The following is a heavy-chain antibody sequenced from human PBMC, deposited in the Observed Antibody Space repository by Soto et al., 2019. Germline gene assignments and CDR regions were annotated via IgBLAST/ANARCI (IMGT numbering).Heavy chain of an antibody. J-gene: IGHJ4*02. Sequence: PGGSQRVSNTAADCPFRDLCMHLVRPAPDTGLDWVAAVTYDGTNKYYADSVKGRFTISKDNSKNTLYLQMNSLRVDYTAVYYCAKWGPYDFSMGYWGQGALVTV. CDR1: DCPFRDLC. V-gene: IGHV3-30*18. CDR3: AKWGPYDFSMGY. CDR2: VTYDGTNK. D-gene: IGHD3-3*01.